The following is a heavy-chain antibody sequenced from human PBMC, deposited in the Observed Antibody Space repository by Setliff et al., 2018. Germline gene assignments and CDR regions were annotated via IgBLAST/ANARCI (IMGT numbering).Heavy chain of an antibody. CDR3: ASQLGGYCSGGSCYSYYYYYYMDV. CDR2: IYIGGST. Sequence: SETLSLTCTASGGSISSYYWSWIRQPAGKGLEWIGHIYIGGSTNYNPSLKSRVTISVDTSKNQFSLKLRSVTAAYAAVYYCASQLGGYCSGGSCYSYYYYYYMDVWGKGTTVTVSS. D-gene: IGHD2-15*01. CDR1: GGSISSYY. V-gene: IGHV4-4*07. J-gene: IGHJ6*03.